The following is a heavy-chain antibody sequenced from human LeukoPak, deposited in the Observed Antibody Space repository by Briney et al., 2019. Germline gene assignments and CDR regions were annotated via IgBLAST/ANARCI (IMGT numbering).Heavy chain of an antibody. D-gene: IGHD2-15*01. CDR3: ARDLTSGSTNLFDP. Sequence: GGSLRLSCAASGFTFSSYAMHWVRQAPGKGLEWVAVISYDGSNKYYADSVKGRFTISRDNSKNTLYLQMNSLRAEDTAVYYCARDLTSGSTNLFDPWGQGTLVTVSS. CDR2: ISYDGSNK. J-gene: IGHJ5*02. CDR1: GFTFSSYA. V-gene: IGHV3-30-3*01.